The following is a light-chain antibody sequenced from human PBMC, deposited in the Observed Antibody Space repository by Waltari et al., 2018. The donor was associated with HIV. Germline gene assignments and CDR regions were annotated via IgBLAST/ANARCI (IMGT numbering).Light chain of an antibody. V-gene: IGLV1-40*01. J-gene: IGLJ3*02. CDR3: QSYDSSLSGSGV. CDR2: GNS. CDR1: SSNIGAGYD. Sequence: VTISCTGSSSNIGAGYDVHWYQQLPGTAPKLLIYGNSNRPSGVPDRFSGSKSGTSASLAITGLQAEDEADYYCQSYDSSLSGSGVFGGGTKLTVL.